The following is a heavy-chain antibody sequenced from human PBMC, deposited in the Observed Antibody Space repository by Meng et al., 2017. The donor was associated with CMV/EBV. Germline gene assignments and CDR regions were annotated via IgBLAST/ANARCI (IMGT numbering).Heavy chain of an antibody. CDR3: AKTLNGYGGEDS. Sequence: GESLKISCAASGFTFSSYGMHWVRQAPGKGLEWVAFIRYDGSNKYYADSVKGRFTISRDNSKNMVYLQMKSLRADDTARYYCAKTLNGYGGEDSWGQGTLVTVSS. CDR1: GFTFSSYG. V-gene: IGHV3-30*02. CDR2: IRYDGSNK. J-gene: IGHJ4*02. D-gene: IGHD5-18*01.